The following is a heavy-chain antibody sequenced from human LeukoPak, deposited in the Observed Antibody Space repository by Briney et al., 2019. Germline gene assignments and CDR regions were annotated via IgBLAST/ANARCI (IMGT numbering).Heavy chain of an antibody. D-gene: IGHD1-7*01. CDR1: GGSISSGGYY. CDR2: IYHSGST. CDR3: ARDGEYGITGTKGYFDY. V-gene: IGHV4-30-2*01. Sequence: SQTLSLTCTVSGGSISSGGYYWSWIRQPPGKGLEWIGYIYHSGSTYYNPSLKSRVTISVDRSKNQFSLKLSSVTAADTAVYYCARDGEYGITGTKGYFDYWGQGTLVTVSS. J-gene: IGHJ4*02.